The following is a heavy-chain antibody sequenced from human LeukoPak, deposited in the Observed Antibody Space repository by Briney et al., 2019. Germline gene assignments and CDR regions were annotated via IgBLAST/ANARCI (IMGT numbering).Heavy chain of an antibody. Sequence: GGSLKLSCAASGFTFSGSAIHWVRQSSGKGLELVGQIDNKDKGYATATAYAASVKGRVTISRDESINTAYLQMKSLKTEDTALYYCARESGTYNWFDPWGQGTLVTVSS. J-gene: IGHJ5*02. D-gene: IGHD1-26*01. CDR2: IDNKDKGYATAT. CDR1: GFTFSGSA. CDR3: ARESGTYNWFDP. V-gene: IGHV3-73*01.